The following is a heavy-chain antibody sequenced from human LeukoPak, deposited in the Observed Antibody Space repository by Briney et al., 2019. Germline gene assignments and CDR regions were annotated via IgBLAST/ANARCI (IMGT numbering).Heavy chain of an antibody. J-gene: IGHJ4*02. Sequence: KASETLSLTCTVSGGSISSYYWSWIRQPPGKGLEWIGYIYYSGSTYYNPSLKSRVTISVDTSKNQFSLKLSSVTAADTAVYYCARMSGSYVVDYWGQGTLVTVSS. CDR3: ARMSGSYVVDY. D-gene: IGHD1-26*01. V-gene: IGHV4-59*06. CDR1: GGSISSYY. CDR2: IYYSGST.